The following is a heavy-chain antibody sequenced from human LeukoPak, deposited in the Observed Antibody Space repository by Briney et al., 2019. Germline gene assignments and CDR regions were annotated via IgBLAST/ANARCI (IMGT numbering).Heavy chain of an antibody. CDR1: GFTFSSYG. D-gene: IGHD3-3*01. CDR2: ISYDGSNK. Sequence: PGGSLRLSCAASGFTFSSYGMPWVRQAPGKGLEWVAVISYDGSNKYYADSVKGRFTISRDNSKNTLYLQMNSLRAEDTAVYYCAKDYDFWSGYYPDAFDIWGQGTMVTVSS. V-gene: IGHV3-30*18. CDR3: AKDYDFWSGYYPDAFDI. J-gene: IGHJ3*02.